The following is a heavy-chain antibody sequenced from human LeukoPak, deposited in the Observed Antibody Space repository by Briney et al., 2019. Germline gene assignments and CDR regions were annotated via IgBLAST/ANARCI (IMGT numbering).Heavy chain of an antibody. Sequence: GGSLRLSCAASGFTFSSYAMSWVRQAPGKGLEWVSAISGSGGSTYYADSVKGRFAISRDNSKNTLYLQMNSLRAEDTAVYYCAKVPHIAVAGHFDYWGQGTLVTVSS. V-gene: IGHV3-23*01. D-gene: IGHD6-19*01. CDR2: ISGSGGST. CDR3: AKVPHIAVAGHFDY. CDR1: GFTFSSYA. J-gene: IGHJ4*02.